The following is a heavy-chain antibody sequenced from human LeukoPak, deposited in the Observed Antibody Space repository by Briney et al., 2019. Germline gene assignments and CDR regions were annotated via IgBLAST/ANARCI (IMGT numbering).Heavy chain of an antibody. CDR1: GDSVSSNSAA. V-gene: IGHV6-1*01. Sequence: SQTLSLTCAISGDSVSSNSAAWNWIRQSPSRGLEWLGRTYYRSKWYNDYAVSVKSRITINPDTSKNQFSLQLNSVTPEDTAVYYCARDHFGRRARLSDRVRGVISYYFDYWGQGTLVTVSS. D-gene: IGHD3-10*01. J-gene: IGHJ4*02. CDR2: TYYRSKWYN. CDR3: ARDHFGRRARLSDRVRGVISYYFDY.